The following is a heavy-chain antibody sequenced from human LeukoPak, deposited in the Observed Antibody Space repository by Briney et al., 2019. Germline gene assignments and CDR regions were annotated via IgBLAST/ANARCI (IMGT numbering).Heavy chain of an antibody. CDR3: AKVYEIFGVVPFDY. V-gene: IGHV3-23*01. Sequence: GGSLRLSCAASRFTFSSYAMSWVRQAPGKGLEWVSAISGSGGSTYYADSVKGRFTISRDNSKNTLYLQMNSLRAEDTAVYYCAKVYEIFGVVPFDYWGQGTLVIVSS. CDR2: ISGSGGST. CDR1: RFTFSSYA. J-gene: IGHJ4*02. D-gene: IGHD3-3*01.